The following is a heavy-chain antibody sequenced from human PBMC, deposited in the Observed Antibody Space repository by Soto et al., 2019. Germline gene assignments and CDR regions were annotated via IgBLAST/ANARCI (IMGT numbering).Heavy chain of an antibody. D-gene: IGHD6-13*01. CDR1: GFTFSAHY. CDR2: SRKKANSYSS. Sequence: EVQLVESGGGLVQPGWSLRLSCAASGFTFSAHYMDWVRQAPGKGLEWVGRSRKKANSYSSEYAASAKGRFTVSSDDSKQLLHLQMNSLKTGDTAVYYCTRGALGVVGAGAPVYYYCMDVWGQGTTVTVSS. V-gene: IGHV3-72*01. J-gene: IGHJ6*02. CDR3: TRGALGVVGAGAPVYYYCMDV.